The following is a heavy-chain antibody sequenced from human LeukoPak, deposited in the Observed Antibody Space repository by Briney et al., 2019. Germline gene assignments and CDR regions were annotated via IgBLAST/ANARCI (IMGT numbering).Heavy chain of an antibody. D-gene: IGHD5-12*01. CDR1: GGSISSYY. CDR3: AARPWGPDSGYDDY. Sequence: SETLSLTCTVSGGSISSYYWSWIRQPAGKGLEWIGRIYTSGSTNYNTSLKSRVTMSVDTSKNQFSLKLSSMTAADTAVYYCAARPWGPDSGYDDYWGQGTLVTVSS. J-gene: IGHJ4*02. V-gene: IGHV4-4*07. CDR2: IYTSGST.